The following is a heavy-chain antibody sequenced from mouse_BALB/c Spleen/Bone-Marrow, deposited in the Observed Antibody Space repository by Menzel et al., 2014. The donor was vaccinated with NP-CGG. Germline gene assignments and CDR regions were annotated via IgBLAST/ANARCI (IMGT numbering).Heavy chain of an antibody. Sequence: DVKLVESGAELVKPGASVKLSCTASGFNIXDTYMHWVKQRPEQGLEWIGRIDPANGNTKYDPKFQGKATITADTSSNTAYLQLSSLTSEDTAVYYCASYYYGSSLFAYWGQGTLVTVSA. D-gene: IGHD1-1*01. CDR2: IDPANGNT. J-gene: IGHJ3*01. CDR3: ASYYYGSSLFAY. V-gene: IGHV14-3*02. CDR1: GFNIXDTY.